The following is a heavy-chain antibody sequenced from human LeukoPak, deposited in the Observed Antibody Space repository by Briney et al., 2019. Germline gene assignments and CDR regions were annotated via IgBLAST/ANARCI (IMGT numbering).Heavy chain of an antibody. J-gene: IGHJ4*02. CDR3: AKSSGYYPEY. D-gene: IGHD3-22*01. CDR1: GFTFSSYG. V-gene: IGHV3-33*06. Sequence: GGSLRLSCAASGFTFSSYGMHWVRQAPGKGLEWVALIWYDGSNKYYADSVRGRFTISRDNSKNTLYLQMNSLRAEDTAVYYCAKSSGYYPEYWGQGTLVTVSS. CDR2: IWYDGSNK.